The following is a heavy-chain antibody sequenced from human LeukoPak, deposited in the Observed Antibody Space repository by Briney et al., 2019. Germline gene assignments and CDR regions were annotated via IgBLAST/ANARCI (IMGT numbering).Heavy chain of an antibody. CDR3: ARLSGTLGSWYYYYGMDV. CDR2: IYYSGST. J-gene: IGHJ6*02. Sequence: SETLSLTCTVSGGSICSYYWSWIRQPPGKGLEWIGYIYYSGSTNYNPSLKSRVTISVDTSKNQFSLKLSSVTAADTAVYYCARLSGTLGSWYYYYGMDVWGQGTTVTVSS. V-gene: IGHV4-59*01. CDR1: GGSICSYY. D-gene: IGHD3-10*01.